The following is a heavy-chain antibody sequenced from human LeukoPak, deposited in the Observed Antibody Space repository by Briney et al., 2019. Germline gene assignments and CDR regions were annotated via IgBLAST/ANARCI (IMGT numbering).Heavy chain of an antibody. Sequence: SETLSLTCVVSGGFISSGGYYWGWIRHPPERGLEWIGSVHHSGITYYNTSLKSRVTISVDKSKNQFSLELTSVTAADTAVYYCARNPPNYYDSSGRMGAFDVWGQGTMVTVSS. V-gene: IGHV4-39*01. J-gene: IGHJ3*01. CDR1: GGFISSGGYY. D-gene: IGHD3-22*01. CDR2: VHHSGIT. CDR3: ARNPPNYYDSSGRMGAFDV.